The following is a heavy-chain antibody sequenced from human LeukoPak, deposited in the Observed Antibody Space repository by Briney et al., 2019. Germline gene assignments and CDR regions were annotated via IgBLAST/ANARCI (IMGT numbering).Heavy chain of an antibody. CDR2: INSNGRSR. D-gene: IGHD6-19*01. CDR3: VKDLLPGYSSGWSMNY. CDR1: GFTFSSYA. Sequence: GQSLRLSCSASGFTFSSYAMHWVRHAPGQGLDYVSAINSNGRSRYYADSVKGRFTISRDNSKTTLYLQMSSLRGEDTAVYYCVKDLLPGYSSGWSMNYWGQGTLVTVSS. V-gene: IGHV3-64D*06. J-gene: IGHJ4*02.